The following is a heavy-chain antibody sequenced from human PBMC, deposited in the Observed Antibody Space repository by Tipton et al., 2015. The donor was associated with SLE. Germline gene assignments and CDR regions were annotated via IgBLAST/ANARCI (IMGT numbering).Heavy chain of an antibody. Sequence: TLSLTCTVSGGSISRSSYYWSWIRQPAGKGLEWIGRIYTSGSTNYNPSLKSRVTISVDTSKNQFSLKLSSVTAADTAVYYCARGGRRDYYYYYYMDVWGKGTTVTVSS. J-gene: IGHJ6*03. CDR3: ARGGRRDYYYYYYMDV. V-gene: IGHV4-61*02. CDR2: IYTSGST. D-gene: IGHD3-16*01. CDR1: GGSISRSSYY.